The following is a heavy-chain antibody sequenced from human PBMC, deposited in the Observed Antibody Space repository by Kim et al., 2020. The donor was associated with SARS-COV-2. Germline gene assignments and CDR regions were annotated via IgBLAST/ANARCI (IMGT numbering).Heavy chain of an antibody. CDR2: IYYSGST. CDR1: GGSISSSSYY. J-gene: IGHJ4*02. D-gene: IGHD3-22*01. CDR3: ARHADYYDSSGQEYDY. Sequence: SETLSLTCTVSGGSISSSSYYSGWIRQPPGKGLEWIGSIYYSGSTYYNPSLKSRVTISVDTSKNQFSLKLSSVTAADTAVYYCARHADYYDSSGQEYDYWGQGTLVTVSS. V-gene: IGHV4-39*01.